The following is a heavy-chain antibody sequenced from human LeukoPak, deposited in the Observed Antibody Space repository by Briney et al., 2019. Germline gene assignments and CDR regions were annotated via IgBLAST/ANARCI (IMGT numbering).Heavy chain of an antibody. CDR3: ARDVNSRGPFDY. D-gene: IGHD2/OR15-2a*01. CDR1: GGTFSSYA. J-gene: IGHJ4*02. CDR2: IIPIFGTA. V-gene: IGHV1-69*05. Sequence: ASVKVSCKDSGGTFSSYAISWVRQAPGQGLEWMGGIIPIFGTANYAQKFQGRVTITTDESTSTAYMELSSLRSEDTAVYYCARDVNSRGPFDYWGQGTLVTVSS.